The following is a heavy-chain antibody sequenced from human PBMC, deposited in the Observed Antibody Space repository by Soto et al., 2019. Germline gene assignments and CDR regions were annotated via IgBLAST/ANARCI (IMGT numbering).Heavy chain of an antibody. D-gene: IGHD6-19*01. Sequence: PSQTLSLTCAISGDSVSSDSAAWNWIRQSPSRGLEWLGRTYYRSKWYNDYAVSVNGRITINPDTSKNHFSLQLNSVTPEDTAVYYCVRSRVFIAVAGMATYYYYYGMDVWGQGTTVTASS. V-gene: IGHV6-1*01. CDR2: TYYRSKWYN. CDR1: GDSVSSDSAA. J-gene: IGHJ6*02. CDR3: VRSRVFIAVAGMATYYYYYGMDV.